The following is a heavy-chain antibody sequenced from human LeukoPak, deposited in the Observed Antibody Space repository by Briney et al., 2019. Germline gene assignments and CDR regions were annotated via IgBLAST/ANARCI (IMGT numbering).Heavy chain of an antibody. Sequence: GGSLRLSCAASGFTFSRYWMSWVRQAPGKGLEWVANIKQDGNERYYVDSVKGRFAISRDNAKNSLYLQMNSLRAEDTAVYYCASQHCSSTTCYTDAFDIWGQGTMVTVSS. CDR3: ASQHCSSTTCYTDAFDI. V-gene: IGHV3-7*01. CDR2: IKQDGNER. CDR1: GFTFSRYW. J-gene: IGHJ3*02. D-gene: IGHD2-2*02.